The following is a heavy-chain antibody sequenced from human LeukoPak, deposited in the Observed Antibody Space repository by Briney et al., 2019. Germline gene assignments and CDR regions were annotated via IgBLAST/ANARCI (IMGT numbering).Heavy chain of an antibody. D-gene: IGHD3-10*01. J-gene: IGHJ6*03. CDR2: INPNSGGT. V-gene: IGHV1-2*02. CDR1: GYTFTGYY. Sequence: PWASVKVSCKASGYTFTGYYMHWVRQAPGQGLEWMGWINPNSGGTNYAQKFQGRVTMTRDTSISTAYVELSRLRSDDTAVYYCARGLRGSGSSKSGYYYYMDVWGKGTTVTVSS. CDR3: ARGLRGSGSSKSGYYYYMDV.